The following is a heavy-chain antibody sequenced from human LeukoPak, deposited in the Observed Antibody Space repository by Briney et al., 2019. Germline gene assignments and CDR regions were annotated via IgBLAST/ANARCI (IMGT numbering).Heavy chain of an antibody. J-gene: IGHJ6*02. V-gene: IGHV4-39*07. Sequence: TSETLSLTCTVSGGSISSSSYYWGWIRQPPGKGLEWIGSIYYSGSTNYNPSLKSRVTISVDTSKNQFSLKLTSVTAADTAVYYCARAQLNLLVDFGMDVWGQGTTVTVSS. D-gene: IGHD1-1*01. CDR2: IYYSGST. CDR1: GGSISSSSYY. CDR3: ARAQLNLLVDFGMDV.